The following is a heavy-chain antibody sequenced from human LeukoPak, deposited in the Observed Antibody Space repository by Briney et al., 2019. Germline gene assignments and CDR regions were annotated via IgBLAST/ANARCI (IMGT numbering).Heavy chain of an antibody. Sequence: PGGSLRLSCAASGFTFDDYAMHWVRQAPGKGLEWVSGISWNSGSIGYADSVKGRFTISRDNAKNSLYLQMNSLRAEDTALYYCAKDKDSSGYYSGAFNIGGQGTMVTVSS. V-gene: IGHV3-9*01. CDR2: ISWNSGSI. D-gene: IGHD3-22*01. CDR3: AKDKDSSGYYSGAFNI. CDR1: GFTFDDYA. J-gene: IGHJ3*02.